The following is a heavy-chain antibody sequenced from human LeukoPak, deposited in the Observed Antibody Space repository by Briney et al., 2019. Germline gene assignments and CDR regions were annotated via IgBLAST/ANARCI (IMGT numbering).Heavy chain of an antibody. Sequence: PGGSLRLSCAASGFTVSSNYMSWVRQAPGKGLEWVSVIYSGGSTYYADSVKCRFTISRDNSKNTLYLQMNSLRAEDTAVYYCARVRGSTPPDYYMDVWGKGTTVTVSS. D-gene: IGHD2-2*01. CDR2: IYSGGST. J-gene: IGHJ6*03. CDR1: GFTVSSNY. V-gene: IGHV3-53*01. CDR3: ARVRGSTPPDYYMDV.